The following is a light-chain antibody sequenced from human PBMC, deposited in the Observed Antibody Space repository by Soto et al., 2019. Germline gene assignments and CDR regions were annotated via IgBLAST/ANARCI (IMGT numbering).Light chain of an antibody. J-gene: IGLJ2*01. Sequence: QYVLTQPPSVSGAPGHRVTISCTGSSSNIGGGYDVHWYQQLPGTPPILHIYGNSNRPSGVPDRFSGSNSGTSASLAITGLQAAEEAEYYCQSYDSSLSVLFGGGTKLTVL. CDR1: SSNIGGGYD. CDR2: GNS. V-gene: IGLV1-40*01. CDR3: QSYDSSLSVL.